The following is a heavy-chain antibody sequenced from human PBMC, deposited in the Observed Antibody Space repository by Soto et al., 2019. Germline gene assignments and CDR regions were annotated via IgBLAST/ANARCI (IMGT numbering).Heavy chain of an antibody. V-gene: IGHV4-39*01. Sequence: SETLSLTCTVSGGSIGSSSYFWGWIRQPPGKGLEWIGSIFRNGRTYYNPSLKSRVSISVDTSRDQFSLRLTSVTAADTSVYFCARQAQDEGYSSAWYFDYWGPGTLVTSPQ. CDR1: GGSIGSSSYF. D-gene: IGHD6-19*01. CDR3: ARQAQDEGYSSAWYFDY. J-gene: IGHJ4*02. CDR2: IFRNGRT.